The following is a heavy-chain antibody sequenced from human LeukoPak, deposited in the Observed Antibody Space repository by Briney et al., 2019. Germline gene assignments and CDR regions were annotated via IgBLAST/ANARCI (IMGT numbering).Heavy chain of an antibody. CDR1: GGSISSYY. CDR3: AREERPYIAVAGTIYFQH. Sequence: QASETLSLTCTVSGGSISSYYWSWIRQPPGKGLEWIGYIYYSGSTNYNPSLKSRVTISVDTSENQFSLKLSSVTAADTAVYYCAREERPYIAVAGTIYFQHWGQGTLVTVSS. V-gene: IGHV4-59*01. J-gene: IGHJ1*01. CDR2: IYYSGST. D-gene: IGHD6-19*01.